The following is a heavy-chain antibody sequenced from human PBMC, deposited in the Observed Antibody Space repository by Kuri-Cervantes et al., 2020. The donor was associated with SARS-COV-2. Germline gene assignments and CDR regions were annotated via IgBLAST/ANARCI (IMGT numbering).Heavy chain of an antibody. CDR3: ARDLSWAAAGSLDY. Sequence: GGSLRLSCAASGFTFSSYGMHWVRQAPGKGLEWVAVISYDGSNKYYADSVKGRFTISRDNSKNTLYLQMNSLRAEDTAVYYCARDLSWAAAGSLDYWGQGTLVTISS. CDR2: ISYDGSNK. J-gene: IGHJ4*02. CDR1: GFTFSSYG. D-gene: IGHD6-13*01. V-gene: IGHV3-30*03.